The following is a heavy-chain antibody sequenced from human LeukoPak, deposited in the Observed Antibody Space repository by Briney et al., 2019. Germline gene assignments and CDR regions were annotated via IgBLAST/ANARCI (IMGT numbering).Heavy chain of an antibody. D-gene: IGHD3-10*01. J-gene: IGHJ4*02. CDR1: GGSISSYY. Sequence: SETLSLTCTVSGGSISSYYWSWIRQPPGKGLEWIGYIYYSGSTDYNPSLKSRVTISVDTSKNQFSLKLSSVTAADTAVYYCARQGTMVRGVIVHYFDYWGQGTLVTVSS. CDR3: ARQGTMVRGVIVHYFDY. CDR2: IYYSGST. V-gene: IGHV4-59*08.